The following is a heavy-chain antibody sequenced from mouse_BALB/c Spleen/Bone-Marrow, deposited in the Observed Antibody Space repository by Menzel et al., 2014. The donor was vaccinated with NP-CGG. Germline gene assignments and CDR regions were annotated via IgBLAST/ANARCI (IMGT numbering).Heavy chain of an antibody. Sequence: EVQLQQSGAELVKPGASVKLSCTASGFNIXDTYMHWVKQRPEQGLEWIGRIDPANGDTKYDPKFQGEATITADTSSNTAYLQLSSLTSEDTAVYYCARYLIFYDYDEAMDYWGQGTSVTVSS. CDR2: IDPANGDT. V-gene: IGHV14-3*02. J-gene: IGHJ4*01. CDR1: GFNIXDTY. D-gene: IGHD2-4*01. CDR3: ARYLIFYDYDEAMDY.